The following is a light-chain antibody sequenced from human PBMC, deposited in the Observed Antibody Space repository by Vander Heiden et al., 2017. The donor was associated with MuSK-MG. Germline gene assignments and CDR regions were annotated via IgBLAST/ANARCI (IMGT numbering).Light chain of an antibody. CDR2: GNS. CDR1: SSNIGAGYD. CDR3: QSYDSSPRPEVV. Sequence: QSVLTQPPSVSGAPGQRVTISCTGSSSNIGAGYDVHWYQQLPGTAPKLLIYGNSNRPSGVPDRFSGSKSGTSASLAITGLQAEDEADYYCQSYDSSPRPEVVFGGGTKLTVL. J-gene: IGLJ2*01. V-gene: IGLV1-40*01.